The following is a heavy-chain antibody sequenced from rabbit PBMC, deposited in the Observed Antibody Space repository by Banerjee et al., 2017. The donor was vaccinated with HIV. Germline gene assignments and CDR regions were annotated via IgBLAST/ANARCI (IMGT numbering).Heavy chain of an antibody. CDR3: ARDLLGSGWGGGYYFNL. J-gene: IGHJ4*01. CDR2: IYTSSGST. Sequence: QSLEESGGDLVKPGASLTLTCKASGIDFSSYYYMCWVRQAPGKGLEWIACIYTSSGSTWYASWVNGRFTISRSTSLNTVDLKMTSLTAADTATYFCARDLLGSGWGGGYYFNLWGQGTLVTVS. D-gene: IGHD4-1*01. V-gene: IGHV1S43*01. CDR1: GIDFSSYYY.